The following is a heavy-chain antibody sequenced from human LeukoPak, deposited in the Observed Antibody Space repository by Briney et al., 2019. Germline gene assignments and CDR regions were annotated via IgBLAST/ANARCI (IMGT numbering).Heavy chain of an antibody. CDR1: GGSISSYY. V-gene: IGHV3-7*01. CDR2: IKQDGSDK. J-gene: IGHJ4*02. CDR3: AREEYGDHLW. D-gene: IGHD4-17*01. Sequence: ETLSLTCTVSGGSISSYYWSWIRQPPGKGLEWVANIKQDGSDKYYVDSVKGRFTISRDNAKNSLYLQMNSLRAEDTAVYYCAREEYGDHLWWGQGALVTVSS.